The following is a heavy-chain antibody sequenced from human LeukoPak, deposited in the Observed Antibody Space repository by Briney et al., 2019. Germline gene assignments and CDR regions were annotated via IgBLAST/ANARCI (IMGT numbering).Heavy chain of an antibody. Sequence: GGSLRLSCAASGFTFSSYSMNWVRQAPGKGLEWVSSISSSSSYIYYADSVKGRFTISRDNAKNSLYLQMNSLRAEDTAVCYCAREGRAAADYWGQGTLVTVSS. CDR2: ISSSSSYI. D-gene: IGHD6-13*01. CDR3: AREGRAAADY. CDR1: GFTFSSYS. J-gene: IGHJ4*02. V-gene: IGHV3-21*01.